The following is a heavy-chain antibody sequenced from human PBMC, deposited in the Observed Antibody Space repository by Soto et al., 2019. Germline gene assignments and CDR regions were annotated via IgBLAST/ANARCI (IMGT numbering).Heavy chain of an antibody. Sequence: QVQLVESGGGVVQPGRSLRLSCAASGFTFSSYGMHWVRQAPGKGLEWVAVIWYDGSNKYYADSVKGRFTISRDNSKNPLYLQMNSLRAEDTAVYYCARASSSSVDFDYWGQGTLVTVSS. CDR1: GFTFSSYG. D-gene: IGHD6-6*01. CDR3: ARASSSSVDFDY. V-gene: IGHV3-33*01. CDR2: IWYDGSNK. J-gene: IGHJ4*02.